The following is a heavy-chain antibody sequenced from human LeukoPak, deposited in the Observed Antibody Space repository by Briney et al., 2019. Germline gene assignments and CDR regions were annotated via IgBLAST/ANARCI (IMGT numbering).Heavy chain of an antibody. J-gene: IGHJ4*02. D-gene: IGHD2-15*01. Sequence: QAGGSLRLSCAVSGSTLTEHAWSWVRQVPGEGLEWVSGIIDVGGTYYADSVKGRFTISRDSSKNTLYLQMNNLRAEDTATYYCAKDYCRGGNCPLPFFDSWGQGTLVTVSS. V-gene: IGHV3-23*01. CDR1: GSTLTEHA. CDR2: IIDVGGT. CDR3: AKDYCRGGNCPLPFFDS.